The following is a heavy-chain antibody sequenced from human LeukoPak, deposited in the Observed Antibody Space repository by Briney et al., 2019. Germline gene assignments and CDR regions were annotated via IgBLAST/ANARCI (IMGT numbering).Heavy chain of an antibody. Sequence: SETLSLTCTVSGGSISSYYWNWIRQPPGKGLQWIGYIYYSGSTNYNPSLKSRVTISVDTSKNQFSLKLSSVTAADTAVYYCASNGGATTGAFDYWGQGTLVTVSS. V-gene: IGHV4-59*01. CDR2: IYYSGST. D-gene: IGHD1-26*01. J-gene: IGHJ4*02. CDR3: ASNGGATTGAFDY. CDR1: GGSISSYY.